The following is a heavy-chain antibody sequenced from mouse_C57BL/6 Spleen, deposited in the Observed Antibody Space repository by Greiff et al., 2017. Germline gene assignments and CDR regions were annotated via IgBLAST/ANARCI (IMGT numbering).Heavy chain of an antibody. CDR3: ARGPYYSNYGYFDV. Sequence: QVQLQQPGAELVMPGASVKLSCKASGYTFTSYWMHWVKQRPGQGLEWIGEIDPSDSYTNYNQKFKGKSTLTVDKSSSTAYMQLSSLTSEDSAVYYCARGPYYSNYGYFDVWGTGTTVTVSS. D-gene: IGHD2-5*01. CDR2: IDPSDSYT. J-gene: IGHJ1*03. CDR1: GYTFTSYW. V-gene: IGHV1-69*01.